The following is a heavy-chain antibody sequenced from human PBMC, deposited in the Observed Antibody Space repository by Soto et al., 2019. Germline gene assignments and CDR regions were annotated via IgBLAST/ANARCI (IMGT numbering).Heavy chain of an antibody. CDR1: GFTFSNNA. CDR2: ISGTGYGT. D-gene: IGHD6-19*01. J-gene: IGHJ6*02. V-gene: IGHV3-23*01. CDR3: AKARQAQSHYYYGMDV. Sequence: LRLSCAASGFTFSNNAKNWVRQAPGKGLEWVSGISGTGYGTYYADSVKGRFTISRDSSNNTLYLQMNSLRGEDTAIYYCAKARQAQSHYYYGMDVWGQGTPVTASS.